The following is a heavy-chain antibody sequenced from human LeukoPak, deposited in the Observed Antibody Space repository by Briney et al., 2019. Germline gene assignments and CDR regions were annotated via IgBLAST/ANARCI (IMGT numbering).Heavy chain of an antibody. Sequence: KSSQTLSLTCTVSGGSISSGDYYWSWIRQPPGKGLEWIGYIYYSGSTYYNPSLKSRVTISVDTSKNQFSLKLSSVTAADTAVYYCARSGSGYYPFDYWGQGTPVTVSS. V-gene: IGHV4-30-4*01. CDR2: IYYSGST. CDR3: ARSGSGYYPFDY. J-gene: IGHJ4*02. CDR1: GGSISSGDYY. D-gene: IGHD3-22*01.